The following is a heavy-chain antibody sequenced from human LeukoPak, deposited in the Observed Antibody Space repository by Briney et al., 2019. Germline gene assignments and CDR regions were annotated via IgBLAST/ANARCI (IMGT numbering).Heavy chain of an antibody. CDR1: TYSISDGYY. J-gene: IGHJ5*02. V-gene: IGHV4-38-2*01. D-gene: IGHD5-12*01. Sequence: SETLSLTCAVSTYSISDGYYWGWIRQPPGKRLEWIGNIYHDGSTYYNPSLKSRVIVSVDTSKNHFSLKLRSVTAADTAVYYCARVLVATIGNWLDPWGQGTLVTVSS. CDR2: IYHDGST. CDR3: ARVLVATIGNWLDP.